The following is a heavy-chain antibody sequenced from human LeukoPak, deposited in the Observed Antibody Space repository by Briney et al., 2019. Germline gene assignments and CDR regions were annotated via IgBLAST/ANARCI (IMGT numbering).Heavy chain of an antibody. CDR3: ARVVTPGYYYYGMDV. CDR1: GFTFSGYV. D-gene: IGHD2-21*02. J-gene: IGHJ6*02. Sequence: QAGGSLRLSCAASGFTFSGYVMHWGRQAPGKGLEWVAVISYDGSNKYYADSVKGRFIISRDNSKNTLYLQMNSLRAEDTAVYYCARVVTPGYYYYGMDVWGQGTTVTVSS. V-gene: IGHV3-30-3*01. CDR2: ISYDGSNK.